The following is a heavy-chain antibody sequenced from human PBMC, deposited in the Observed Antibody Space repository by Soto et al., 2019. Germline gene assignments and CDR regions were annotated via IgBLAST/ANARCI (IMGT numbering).Heavy chain of an antibody. CDR1: GGSISSYY. J-gene: IGHJ4*02. V-gene: IGHV4-59*01. Sequence: SETLSLTCTVSGGSISSYYWSWIRQPPGKGLEWIGYIYYSGSTNYNPSLKSRVTISVDTSKNQFSLKLSSVTAADTAVYYCASVVAAAGIWYFDYWGQGTLVTVSS. D-gene: IGHD6-13*01. CDR3: ASVVAAAGIWYFDY. CDR2: IYYSGST.